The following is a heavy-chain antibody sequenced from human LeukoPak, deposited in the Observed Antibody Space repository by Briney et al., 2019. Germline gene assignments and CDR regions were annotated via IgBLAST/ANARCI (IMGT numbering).Heavy chain of an antibody. CDR1: GGSVRSYY. D-gene: IGHD2-15*01. CDR2: IHYSGDT. CDR3: ARRGYCSGVSCYSFDY. Sequence: PSETLSLTCTVSGGSVRSYYWSWIRQAPGKGLEWIGHIHYSGDTKYNAALKSRVTISVDTSKNQFSLKLTSVTAADTAVYYCARRGYCSGVSCYSFDYWGQGTLVTVSS. J-gene: IGHJ4*02. V-gene: IGHV4-59*08.